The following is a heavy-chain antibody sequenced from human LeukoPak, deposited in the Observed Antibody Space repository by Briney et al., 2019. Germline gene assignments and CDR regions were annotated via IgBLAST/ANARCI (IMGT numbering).Heavy chain of an antibody. CDR1: GFTFGSYA. Sequence: GGSLRLSCAASGFTFGSYAMSWVRQAPGKGLEWVSSISGSGSDTSSADSVKGRFTISRDNSKNTLYLQMNSLRPEDTAEYYCAKSFRPVDSNSWYLHFDHWGQGSLVTVSS. J-gene: IGHJ4*02. CDR2: ISGSGSDT. D-gene: IGHD6-13*01. CDR3: AKSFRPVDSNSWYLHFDH. V-gene: IGHV3-23*01.